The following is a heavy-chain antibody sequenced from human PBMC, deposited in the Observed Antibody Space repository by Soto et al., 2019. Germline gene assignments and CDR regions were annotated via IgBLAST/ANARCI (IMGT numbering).Heavy chain of an antibody. D-gene: IGHD3-16*01. CDR1: GDGVSDNSAA. J-gene: IGHJ4*02. Sequence: PSQTVSLTCAISGDGVSDNSAAWNWIRQSPSRGLEWLGRTYYRSKWYNDYAVSVKSRITVTPDTSKNQFSLHLNSVTPEDTAVYDCAREFPYYVSSDSYLDYWGQGALVTVSS. V-gene: IGHV6-1*01. CDR3: AREFPYYVSSDSYLDY. CDR2: TYYRSKWYN.